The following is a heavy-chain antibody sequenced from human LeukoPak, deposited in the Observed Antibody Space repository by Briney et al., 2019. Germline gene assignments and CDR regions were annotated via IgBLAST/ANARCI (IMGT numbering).Heavy chain of an antibody. D-gene: IGHD5-18*01. CDR2: IYYSGST. Sequence: SETLSLTCTVSGGSISSYYWSWIRQPPGKGLEWIGYIYYSGSTNYNPSLKSRVTISVDTSKNQFSLTLSSVTAADTAVYYCARGQKYRNGYTVTELGSGYFDYWGQGALVTVSS. J-gene: IGHJ4*02. CDR1: GGSISSYY. CDR3: ARGQKYRNGYTVTELGSGYFDY. V-gene: IGHV4-59*01.